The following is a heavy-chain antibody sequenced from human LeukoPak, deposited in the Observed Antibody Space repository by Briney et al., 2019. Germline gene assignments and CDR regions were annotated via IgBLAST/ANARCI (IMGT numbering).Heavy chain of an antibody. CDR1: GGSISSSNYY. J-gene: IGHJ4*02. Sequence: SETLSLTCTVSGGSISSSNYYWDWIRQPPGKGLEWIGSIHYSGNTYYNPSLKSRVTISVDTSKNHFSLKLTSVTAADTAVYHCARHDPLEAVGPYWGQGTLVTVSS. CDR2: IHYSGNT. V-gene: IGHV4-39*01. CDR3: ARHDPLEAVGPY.